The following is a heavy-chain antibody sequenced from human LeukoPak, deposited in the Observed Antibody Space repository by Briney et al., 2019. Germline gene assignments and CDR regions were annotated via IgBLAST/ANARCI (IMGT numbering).Heavy chain of an antibody. D-gene: IGHD2-15*01. CDR2: FSGSGGST. V-gene: IGHV3-23*01. CDR1: GFTFSSYA. CDR3: AREGYCSGGSCHPFDY. Sequence: GGSLRLSCAASGFTFSSYAMSWVRQAPGKGLEWVSAFSGSGGSTYYADSVKGRFTISRDNAKNSLYLQMNSLRAEDTAVYYCAREGYCSGGSCHPFDYWGQGTLVTVSS. J-gene: IGHJ4*02.